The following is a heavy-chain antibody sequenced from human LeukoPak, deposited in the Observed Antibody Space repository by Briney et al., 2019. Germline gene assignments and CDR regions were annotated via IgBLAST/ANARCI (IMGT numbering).Heavy chain of an antibody. CDR2: INSDGSST. Sequence: GGSLRLSCAASGFTFSSYWMHWVRQAPGKGLVWVSRINSDGSSTSYADSVKGRFTISRDNSKNTLYLQMNSLRAEDTAVYYCAKDFVVVVPAAYYYYYMDVWGKGTTVTISS. J-gene: IGHJ6*03. CDR1: GFTFSSYW. D-gene: IGHD2-2*01. V-gene: IGHV3-74*01. CDR3: AKDFVVVVPAAYYYYYMDV.